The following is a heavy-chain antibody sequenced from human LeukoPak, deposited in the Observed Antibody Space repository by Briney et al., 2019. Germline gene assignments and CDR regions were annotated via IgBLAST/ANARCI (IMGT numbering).Heavy chain of an antibody. D-gene: IGHD2-15*01. J-gene: IGHJ4*02. CDR3: ARAPSSWSSPHFDY. V-gene: IGHV3-74*01. Sequence: GGSLRLSRAASGFTFSSYWMHWVRQVPGKGLVWVSRINTDGSTTSYADSVKGRFTISRDNAKNTLYLQMNSLRAEDTAVYYCARAPSSWSSPHFDYWGQGILVTVSS. CDR1: GFTFSSYW. CDR2: INTDGSTT.